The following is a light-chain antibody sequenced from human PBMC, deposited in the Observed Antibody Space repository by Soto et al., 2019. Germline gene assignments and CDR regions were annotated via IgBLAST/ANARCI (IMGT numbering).Light chain of an antibody. CDR1: SSDVGGYNY. J-gene: IGLJ1*01. CDR3: SSYRSSSPVYV. Sequence: QSALTQPASVSGTPGQSITLSCTGTSSDVGGYNYVSWYQQHPGKAPKLLIYDVTNRPSGVSNRFSGSKSGNTASLTISGLQAEDEADYYCSSYRSSSPVYVFGPGTK. V-gene: IGLV2-14*03. CDR2: DVT.